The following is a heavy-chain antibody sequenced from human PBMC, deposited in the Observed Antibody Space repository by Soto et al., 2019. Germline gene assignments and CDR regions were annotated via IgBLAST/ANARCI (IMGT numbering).Heavy chain of an antibody. CDR2: ILVDGRT. CDR1: GFPCGSYD. V-gene: IGHV3-23*01. Sequence: PGGSLSLSCAASGFPCGSYDMTLVRQAPGKGLEWVSTILVDGRTFYVDSVKGRFTISRDNSRNTVYLQMNSLTAGDTALYYCAKATATGGGAFDFCGQGTMVTVSS. CDR3: AKATATGGGAFDF. D-gene: IGHD2-8*02. J-gene: IGHJ3*01.